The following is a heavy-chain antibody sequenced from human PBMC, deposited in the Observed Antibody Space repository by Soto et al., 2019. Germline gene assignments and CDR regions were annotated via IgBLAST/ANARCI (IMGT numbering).Heavy chain of an antibody. CDR3: ARGYDFWSGYYIANAYDP. CDR2: IYSGGRT. V-gene: IGHV3-53*01. CDR1: GFTVSSNY. J-gene: IGHJ5*02. D-gene: IGHD3-3*01. Sequence: GGSLRLSCAASGFTVSSNYMSWVRQAPGKGLEWGSVIYSGGRTYYADSVKGRFTISRDNSKNTLYLQMNSLRAEDTAVYYCARGYDFWSGYYIANAYDPWGQGTLVTVSS.